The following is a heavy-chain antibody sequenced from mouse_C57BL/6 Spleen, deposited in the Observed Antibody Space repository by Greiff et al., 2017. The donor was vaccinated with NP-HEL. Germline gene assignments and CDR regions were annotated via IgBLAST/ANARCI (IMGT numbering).Heavy chain of an antibody. V-gene: IGHV1-64*01. J-gene: IGHJ3*01. Sequence: VQLQQSGAELVKPGASVKLSCKASGYTFTSYWMHWVKQRPGQGLEWIGMIHPNSGSTNYNEKFKSKATLTVDKSSSPAYMQLSSLTSEDSAVYYCPPYYGSPWLAYWGQGSLVTVSA. CDR2: IHPNSGST. CDR1: GYTFTSYW. D-gene: IGHD1-1*01. CDR3: PPYYGSPWLAY.